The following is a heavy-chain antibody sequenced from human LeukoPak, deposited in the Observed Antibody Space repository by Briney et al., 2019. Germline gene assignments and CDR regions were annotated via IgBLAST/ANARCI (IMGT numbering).Heavy chain of an antibody. CDR1: GFTSVNYA. CDR3: GKAGAYSNGYHESPNHVDY. V-gene: IGHV3-23*01. D-gene: IGHD3-22*01. CDR2: ISGSGGST. J-gene: IGHJ4*02. Sequence: GGSLRLSCAATGFTSVNYAMSWVRQAPGKGLEWVSAISGSGGSTYYADSVKGRFTISRDNSKNTLHLQMNSLRAGGTAIYYCGKAGAYSNGYHESPNHVDYWGQGTLVTVSS.